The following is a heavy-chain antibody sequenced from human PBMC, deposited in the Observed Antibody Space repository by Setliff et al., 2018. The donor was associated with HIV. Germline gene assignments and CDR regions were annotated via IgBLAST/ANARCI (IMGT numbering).Heavy chain of an antibody. J-gene: IGHJ6*02. D-gene: IGHD1-26*01. CDR3: ARDRLSYNFYYYVMDV. CDR2: INPNSGGT. V-gene: IGHV1-2*02. CDR1: GDTFTGYY. Sequence: GASVKVSCKAPGDTFTGYYMHWVRQAPGQGLEWMGWINPNSGGTNYAQKFQGRVIMTRDTSISTAYMQLSRLRSDDTAVYYCARDRLSYNFYYYVMDVWGQGTTVTVSS.